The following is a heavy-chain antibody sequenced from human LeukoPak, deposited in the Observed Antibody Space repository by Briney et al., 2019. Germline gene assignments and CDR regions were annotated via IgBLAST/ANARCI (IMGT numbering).Heavy chain of an antibody. Sequence: PGGSLRLSCAASGFTFSGYSMNWVRQAPGKGLEWVSSISSGSYIYYADSVKGRFTISRDNAKNSLYLQMNSLRAEDRAVYYCAREGYDYVWGSYAPLDYWGQGTLVTVSS. V-gene: IGHV3-21*01. J-gene: IGHJ4*02. CDR1: GFTFSGYS. D-gene: IGHD3-16*01. CDR2: ISSGSYI. CDR3: AREGYDYVWGSYAPLDY.